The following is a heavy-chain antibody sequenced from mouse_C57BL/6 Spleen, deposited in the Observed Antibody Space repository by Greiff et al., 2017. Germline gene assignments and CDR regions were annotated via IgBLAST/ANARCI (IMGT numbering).Heavy chain of an antibody. CDR1: GFTFSDYG. J-gene: IGHJ4*01. CDR2: ISSGSSTI. CDR3: ARKAFYDGYYDYAMDY. V-gene: IGHV5-17*01. Sequence: DVHLVESGGGLVKPGGSLKLSCAASGFTFSDYGMHWVRQAPEKGLEWVAYISSGSSTIYYADTVKGRFTISRDNAKNTLFLQMTSLRSEDTAMYYCARKAFYDGYYDYAMDYWGQGTSVTVSS. D-gene: IGHD2-3*01.